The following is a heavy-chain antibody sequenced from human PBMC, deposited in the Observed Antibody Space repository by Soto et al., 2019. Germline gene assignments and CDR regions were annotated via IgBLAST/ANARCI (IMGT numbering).Heavy chain of an antibody. CDR3: ARGVVVVAASQLGWFDP. CDR1: GGTFSRDA. Sequence: QVQLVQSGAEVKKPGSSVKVSCKASGGTFSRDAISWVRQAPGQGLEWMGGIIPMFGTAKYVQKFQGRLTITADESTTTAYMELRRLRSDDTAVYYCARGVVVVAASQLGWFDPWGQGTLVTVSS. CDR2: IIPMFGTA. J-gene: IGHJ5*02. V-gene: IGHV1-69*01. D-gene: IGHD2-15*01.